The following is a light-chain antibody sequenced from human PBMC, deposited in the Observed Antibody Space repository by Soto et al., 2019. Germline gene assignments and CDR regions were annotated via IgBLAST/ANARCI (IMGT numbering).Light chain of an antibody. J-gene: IGKJ1*01. CDR3: QQYNNSWT. V-gene: IGKV3-15*01. CDR1: QSVSSS. Sequence: EIVMTQSPATLSVSPGERATLSCRASQSVSSSLACYQQKPGQSRSLLIYAASRSATSIPASFSGSGSGTEFTLIISRLQSEDFGLYYYQQYNNSWTFGQGTKVDIK. CDR2: AAS.